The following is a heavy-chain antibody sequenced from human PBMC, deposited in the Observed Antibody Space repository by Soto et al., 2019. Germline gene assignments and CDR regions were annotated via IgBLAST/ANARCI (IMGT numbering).Heavy chain of an antibody. V-gene: IGHV1-8*02. Sequence: QVQLVQSGAVVRKPGASVKVSCTASGYTFTSYDLNWVRQTTGQGLEWMGWMNPNTGSTGFPQKFQGRITMTRDTSKSTAYMELSSLTSEDTALYYCASASHTSFVYYFYCGMDVWGQGTAVAVSS. CDR1: GYTFTSYD. CDR3: ASASHTSFVYYFYCGMDV. D-gene: IGHD3-10*01. J-gene: IGHJ6*02. CDR2: MNPNTGST.